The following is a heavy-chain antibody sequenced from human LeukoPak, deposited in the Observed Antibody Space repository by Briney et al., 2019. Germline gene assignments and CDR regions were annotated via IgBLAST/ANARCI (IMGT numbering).Heavy chain of an antibody. J-gene: IGHJ4*02. CDR3: ARARGEMAATSYFDY. CDR1: ELPFSDYY. D-gene: IGHD5-24*01. V-gene: IGHV3-21*01. CDR2: ISSGSTYI. Sequence: GGPLSLSCEPPELPFSDYYMNWAPQAPGKGLDWVSSISSGSTYIFYADSLKGRFTVSRDNPKNSLYLQMNSLRAEDTAVYYCARARGEMAATSYFDYWGQGTLVTVSS.